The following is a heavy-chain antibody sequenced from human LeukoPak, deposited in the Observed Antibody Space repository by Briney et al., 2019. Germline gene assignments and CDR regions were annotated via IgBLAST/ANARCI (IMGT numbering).Heavy chain of an antibody. Sequence: SETLSLTCAVYGGSFRGYYWSWIRQPPGKGLEWIGEINHSGSTNYNPSLKSRVTISVDTSKNRFSLKLSSVTAEDRAVHYCARVNQSGLDYWGQGTLVTVSS. CDR3: ARVNQSGLDY. CDR2: INHSGST. CDR1: GGSFRGYY. J-gene: IGHJ4*02. D-gene: IGHD3-3*01. V-gene: IGHV4-34*01.